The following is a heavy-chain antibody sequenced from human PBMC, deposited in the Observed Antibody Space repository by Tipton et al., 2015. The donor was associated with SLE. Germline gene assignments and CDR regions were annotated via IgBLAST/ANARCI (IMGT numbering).Heavy chain of an antibody. CDR2: IIPMFGTA. CDR1: GGTFSRHA. Sequence: QVQLVQSGPEVKKPGSSVKVSCKASGGTFSRHAISWVRQDPGQGLEWMGGIIPMFGTANYAQKFQGRVTITTDESTSTAYMELSSLRSEDTAVYYCARDVGFSMIVGRGWFDPWGQGTLVTVSS. J-gene: IGHJ5*02. CDR3: ARDVGFSMIVGRGWFDP. V-gene: IGHV1-69*01. D-gene: IGHD3-22*01.